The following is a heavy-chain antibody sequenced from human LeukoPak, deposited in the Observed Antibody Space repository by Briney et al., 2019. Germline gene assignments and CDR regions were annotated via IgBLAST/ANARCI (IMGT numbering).Heavy chain of an antibody. CDR3: ARLGGVSDY. Sequence: PSETLSLTCTISGGSISIDYWSWIRQPPGKGLECLGYIYYSGSTNYNPSLKSRVTISVDTSKNQFSLKLSSVTAADTAVYYCARLGGVSDYWDQGTLVTVSS. CDR1: GGSISIDY. V-gene: IGHV4-59*08. CDR2: IYYSGST. D-gene: IGHD3-16*01. J-gene: IGHJ4*02.